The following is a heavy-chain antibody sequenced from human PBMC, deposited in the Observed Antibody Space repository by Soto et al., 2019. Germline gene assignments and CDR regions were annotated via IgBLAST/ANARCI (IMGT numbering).Heavy chain of an antibody. Sequence: ASVKVSCKASGYTFTSYDINWVRQATGQGLEWMGWMNPNSGNTGYAQKFQGRVTMTRNTSISTAYIELSSLRSEDTAVYYCASGRSGSDGYAFDIWGQGTMVTVSS. CDR2: MNPNSGNT. CDR1: GYTFTSYD. D-gene: IGHD1-26*01. J-gene: IGHJ3*02. V-gene: IGHV1-8*01. CDR3: ASGRSGSDGYAFDI.